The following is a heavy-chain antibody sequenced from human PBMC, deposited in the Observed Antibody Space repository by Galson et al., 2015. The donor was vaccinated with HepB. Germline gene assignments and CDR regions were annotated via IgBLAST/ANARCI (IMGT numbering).Heavy chain of an antibody. D-gene: IGHD2-8*01. Sequence: PALVKPTQTLTLTCAFSGFSLSSSGACVSWIRQPPGRALEWLAMVDWDDDKYYSESLKNRLAISRDTSKNQVVLTMTNMDPVDTATYYCARIAYCTTGERDYWGQGTLVTVTS. CDR1: GFSLSSSGAC. J-gene: IGHJ4*02. CDR2: VDWDDDK. V-gene: IGHV2-70*13. CDR3: ARIAYCTTGERDY.